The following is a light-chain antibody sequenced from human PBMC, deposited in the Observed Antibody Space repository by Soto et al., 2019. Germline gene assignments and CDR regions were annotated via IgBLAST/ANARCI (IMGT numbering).Light chain of an antibody. J-gene: IGLJ1*01. CDR2: EVS. V-gene: IGLV2-23*02. Sequence: FAPTTPSSLSWAPRHPDTISPPGTSSVVGSYNLVSWYQQHPGKAPKLMIYEVSKRPSGVSNRFSGSKSGNTASLTISGLQAEDEADYYCCSYAGSSTYYVFGTGTKVTVL. CDR1: SSVVGSYNL. CDR3: CSYAGSSTYYV.